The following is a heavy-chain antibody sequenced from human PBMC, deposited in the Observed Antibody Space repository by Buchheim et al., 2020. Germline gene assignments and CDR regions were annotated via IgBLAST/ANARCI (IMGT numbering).Heavy chain of an antibody. CDR2: INHSGST. D-gene: IGHD6-6*01. Sequence: QVQLQQWGAGLLKPSETLSLTCAVYGGSFSGYYWSWIRQPPGKGLEWIGEINHSGSTNYNPSLKSRVTISVDTFKNQFSLKLSSVTAADTAVYYCASSSAQSRSVDYWGQGTL. CDR1: GGSFSGYY. CDR3: ASSSAQSRSVDY. J-gene: IGHJ4*02. V-gene: IGHV4-34*01.